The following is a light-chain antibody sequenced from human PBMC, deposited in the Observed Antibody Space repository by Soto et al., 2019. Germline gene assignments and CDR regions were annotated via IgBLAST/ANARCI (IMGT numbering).Light chain of an antibody. J-gene: IGKJ1*01. Sequence: DIQMTQSPSTLSASVGDGVTITCRASQSISSWLAWYQQKPGTAPKLLIYKASTLQSGVPSRFSGSGSGTEFTLTISSLQPDDSATYYCQQYNDNWTFGQGTKV. CDR2: KAS. CDR1: QSISSW. CDR3: QQYNDNWT. V-gene: IGKV1-5*03.